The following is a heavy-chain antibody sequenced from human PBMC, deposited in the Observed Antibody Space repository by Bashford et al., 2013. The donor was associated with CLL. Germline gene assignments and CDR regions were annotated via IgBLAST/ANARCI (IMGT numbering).Heavy chain of an antibody. CDR3: ARDRYSTTPWDYKSGMDV. J-gene: IGHJ6*02. Sequence: SETLSLTLHCLWWLHQKYWLLLGLDPPAPGGRAWSGLGTSITLGAGYYTPSLESRVTISVDTPNSQFSLKLTSVTAADTAVYYCARDRYSTTPWDYKSGMDVWGQGTTVTPSP. D-gene: IGHD2-2*01. CDR1: WLHQKYWLL. V-gene: IGHV4-31*03. CDR2: SITLGAG.